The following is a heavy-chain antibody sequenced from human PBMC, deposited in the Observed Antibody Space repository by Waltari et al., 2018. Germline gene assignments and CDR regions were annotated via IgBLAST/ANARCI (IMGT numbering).Heavy chain of an antibody. CDR2: IYYSGSN. D-gene: IGHD6-19*01. J-gene: IGHJ5*02. V-gene: IGHV4-59*11. CDR1: GGSISSHY. Sequence: QLQLQESGPGLVKPSETLSLTCTVSGGSISSHYWSWIRQPPGKGLEWIGYIYYSGSNNYNPSLKSRDTISVDTSKNQFSLKLSSVTAADTAVYYCARGVAVAGRGGWFDPWGQGTLVTVSS. CDR3: ARGVAVAGRGGWFDP.